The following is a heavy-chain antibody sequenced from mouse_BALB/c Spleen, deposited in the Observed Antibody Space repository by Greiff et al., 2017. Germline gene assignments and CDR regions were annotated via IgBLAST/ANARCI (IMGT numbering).Heavy chain of an antibody. V-gene: IGHV5-17*02. D-gene: IGHD2-1*01. CDR1: GFTFSSFG. Sequence: DVMLVESGGGLVQPGGSRKLSCAASGFTFSSFGMHWVRQAPEKGLEWVAYISSGSSTIYYADTVKGRFTISRDNPKNTLFLQMTSLRSEDTAMYDGARSRAYGNSWFAYWGQGTLVTVSA. CDR3: ARSRAYGNSWFAY. CDR2: ISSGSSTI. J-gene: IGHJ3*01.